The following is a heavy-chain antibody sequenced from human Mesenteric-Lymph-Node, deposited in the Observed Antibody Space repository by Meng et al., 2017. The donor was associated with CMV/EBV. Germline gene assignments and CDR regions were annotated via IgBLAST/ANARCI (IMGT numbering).Heavy chain of an antibody. D-gene: IGHD5-12*01. CDR3: ARRYSGQYYFDY. V-gene: IGHV5-51*01. Sequence: GGSLRLSCKGSGYSFTSYWIGWVRQMPGKGLEWMGIIYPGDSDSRYSPSFQGQVTFSADKSISTAYLQWSSLKASDTAMYYCARRYSGQYYFDYWGQGTLVTVSS. CDR2: IYPGDSDS. CDR1: GYSFTSYW. J-gene: IGHJ4*02.